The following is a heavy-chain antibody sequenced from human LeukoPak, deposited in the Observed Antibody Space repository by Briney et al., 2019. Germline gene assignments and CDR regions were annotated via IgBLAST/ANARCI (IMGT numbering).Heavy chain of an antibody. J-gene: IGHJ6*03. V-gene: IGHV1-18*01. Sequence: EASVKVSCKASGYTFNSYGISWVRQAPGQGLEWMGWISVYYGNTNSAQKVQGRVTMTTDTSTSTAYMELRSLRSDDTAVYYCARDLYDYTWGSYRHYYYMDVWGRGTTVTISS. D-gene: IGHD3-16*02. CDR3: ARDLYDYTWGSYRHYYYMDV. CDR1: GYTFNSYG. CDR2: ISVYYGNT.